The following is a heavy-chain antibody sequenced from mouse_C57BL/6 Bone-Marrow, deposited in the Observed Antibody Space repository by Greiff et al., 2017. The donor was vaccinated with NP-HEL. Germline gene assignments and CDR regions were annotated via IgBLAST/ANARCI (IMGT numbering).Heavy chain of an antibody. D-gene: IGHD2-4*01. CDR3: TTGDYDSWFAY. J-gene: IGHJ3*01. V-gene: IGHV14-4*01. Sequence: EVKLMESGAELVRPGASVKLSCTASGFNIKDDYMPWVKQRPEQGLEWIGWIDPENGDTEYASKFQGKATITADTSSNTAYLQLSSLTSEDTAVYYCTTGDYDSWFAYWGQGTLVTVSA. CDR2: IDPENGDT. CDR1: GFNIKDDY.